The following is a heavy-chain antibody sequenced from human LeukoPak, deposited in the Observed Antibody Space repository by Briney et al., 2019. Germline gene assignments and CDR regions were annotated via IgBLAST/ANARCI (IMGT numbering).Heavy chain of an antibody. CDR1: GGSISSGSYY. Sequence: SETLSLTCTASGGSISSGSYYWSWIRQPAGKGLEWIGRIYTSGSTNYNPSLKSRVTISVDTSKNQFSLKLSSVTAADTAVYYCARRVYFDYWGQGTLVTVSS. J-gene: IGHJ4*02. D-gene: IGHD6-13*01. CDR3: ARRVYFDY. V-gene: IGHV4-61*02. CDR2: IYTSGST.